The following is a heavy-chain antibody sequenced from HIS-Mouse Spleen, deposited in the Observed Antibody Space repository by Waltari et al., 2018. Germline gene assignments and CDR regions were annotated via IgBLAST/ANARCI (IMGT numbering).Heavy chain of an antibody. V-gene: IGHV4-39*01. CDR1: GPSISSRNYY. CDR3: ARHGYSGGWFDP. CDR2: MFNGGST. D-gene: IGHD4-17*01. J-gene: IGHJ5*02. Sequence: QLQLQESGPGLVKPSETLSLTCSVSGPSISSRNYYWGWIRQPPGKGLEWIGSMFNGGSTYYNPSLKSRVTISVDTSKNQFSLRLNSVTAADTAIYYCARHGYSGGWFDPWGQGTLVTVSS.